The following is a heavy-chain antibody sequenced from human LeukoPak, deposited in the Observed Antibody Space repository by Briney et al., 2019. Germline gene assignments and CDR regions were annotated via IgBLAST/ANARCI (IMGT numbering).Heavy chain of an antibody. V-gene: IGHV4-61*02. Sequence: SETLSLTCTVSGGSISSGSYYWSWIRQPAGKGLEWIGRIYTSGSTNYNPSLESRVTISVDTSKNQFSLKLSSVTAADTAVYYCARELYYYDSSMFDYWGQGTLVTVSS. CDR1: GGSISSGSYY. CDR3: ARELYYYDSSMFDY. CDR2: IYTSGST. J-gene: IGHJ4*02. D-gene: IGHD3-22*01.